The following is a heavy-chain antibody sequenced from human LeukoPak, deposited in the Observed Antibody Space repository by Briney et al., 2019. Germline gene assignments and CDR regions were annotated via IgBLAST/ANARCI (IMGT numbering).Heavy chain of an antibody. J-gene: IGHJ5*02. V-gene: IGHV1-2*02. Sequence: ASVKVSCKASGYTFTGYYIHWVRQVPGQGLECMGWINPNSGGTNYAQKFQGRVTMTRDTSISTAYMELSRLRSDDTAVYYCARGGSGSYFSWLDPWGQGTLVTVSS. CDR3: ARGGSGSYFSWLDP. D-gene: IGHD3-10*01. CDR1: GYTFTGYY. CDR2: INPNSGGT.